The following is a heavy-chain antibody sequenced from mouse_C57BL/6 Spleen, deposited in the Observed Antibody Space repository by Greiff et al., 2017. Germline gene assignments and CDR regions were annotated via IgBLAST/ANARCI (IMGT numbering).Heavy chain of an antibody. CDR2: IDPETGGT. Sequence: QVTLKVSGAELVRPGASVTLSCKASGYTFTDYEMHWVKQTPVHGLEWIGAIDPETGGTAYNQKFKGKAILTADKSSSTAYMELRSLTSEDSAVYYCTRSNDGAWFAYWGQGTLVTVSA. J-gene: IGHJ3*01. CDR3: TRSNDGAWFAY. CDR1: GYTFTDYE. D-gene: IGHD2-3*01. V-gene: IGHV1-15*01.